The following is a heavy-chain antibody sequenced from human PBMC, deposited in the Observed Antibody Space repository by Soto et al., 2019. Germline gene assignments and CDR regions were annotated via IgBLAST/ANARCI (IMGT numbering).Heavy chain of an antibody. V-gene: IGHV4-39*06. D-gene: IGHD2-8*02. CDR1: GGSISSSSYY. J-gene: IGHJ4*02. CDR2: IYYSGST. CDR3: ARDKITGLFDY. Sequence: TLSLTCTVSGGSISSSSYYWGRIRQPPGKGLEWIGSIYYSGSTYYNPSLKSRVTISVDTSKNQFPLKLTSVTAADTAVYYCARDKITGLFDYWGQGTLVTVSS.